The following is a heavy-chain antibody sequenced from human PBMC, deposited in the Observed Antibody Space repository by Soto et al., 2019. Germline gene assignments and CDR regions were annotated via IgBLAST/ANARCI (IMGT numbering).Heavy chain of an antibody. D-gene: IGHD3-22*01. V-gene: IGHV3-23*01. J-gene: IGHJ4*02. CDR3: AKDLRLSDYYDFTGYFDY. CDR1: GFTFSSYA. CDR2: ISGSGGST. Sequence: EVQLLESGGGLVQPGGSLRLSCAASGFTFSSYAMSWVRQAPGKGLEWVSAISGSGGSTYYADSVKGRFTISRDNSKNTLYLQMHSLRAEDTAVYYCAKDLRLSDYYDFTGYFDYWGQGTLVTVSS.